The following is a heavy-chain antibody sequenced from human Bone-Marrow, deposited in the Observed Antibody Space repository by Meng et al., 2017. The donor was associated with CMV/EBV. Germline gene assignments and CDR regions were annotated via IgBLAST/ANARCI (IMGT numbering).Heavy chain of an antibody. V-gene: IGHV3-43D*03. Sequence: ETLSLTCAASGFTFDDYAMHWVRQAPGKGLEWVSLISWDGGSTYYADSVKGRFTISRDNSKNSLYLQMNSLRAEDTAVYYCARTGRATLTIIVVVVAATPDYYYGMDVWGQGTTVTVSS. CDR3: ARTGRATLTIIVVVVAATPDYYYGMDV. D-gene: IGHD2-15*01. CDR1: GFTFDDYA. J-gene: IGHJ6*02. CDR2: ISWDGGST.